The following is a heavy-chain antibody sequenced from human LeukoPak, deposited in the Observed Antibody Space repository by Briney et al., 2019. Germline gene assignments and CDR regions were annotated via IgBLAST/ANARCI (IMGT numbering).Heavy chain of an antibody. CDR2: ISSGGTYE. CDR3: ARDSTYYYDSGSSGPHYFDN. V-gene: IGHV3-30*01. D-gene: IGHD3-10*01. CDR1: GFTFSNYA. J-gene: IGHJ4*02. Sequence: GGSLRLSCAASGFTFSNYAMHWVRQAPGKGLEWVSLISSGGTYEYYADSVKGRFTISRDNSKNTLYLQLNSLRAEDTAVYYCARDSTYYYDSGSSGPHYFDNWGQGTLVSVSS.